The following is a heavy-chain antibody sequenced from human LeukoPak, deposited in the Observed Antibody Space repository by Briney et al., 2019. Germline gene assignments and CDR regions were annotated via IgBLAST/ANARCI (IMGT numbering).Heavy chain of an antibody. Sequence: ASVKVSCKASGCTFTSYGISWVRQAPGQGLGWMGWISAYNGNTNYAQKLQGRVTMTTDTSTSTAYMELRSLRSDDTAVYYCARSGLYSSSWYGWFDPWGQGTLVTVSS. CDR1: GCTFTSYG. CDR3: ARSGLYSSSWYGWFDP. V-gene: IGHV1-18*04. D-gene: IGHD6-13*01. CDR2: ISAYNGNT. J-gene: IGHJ5*02.